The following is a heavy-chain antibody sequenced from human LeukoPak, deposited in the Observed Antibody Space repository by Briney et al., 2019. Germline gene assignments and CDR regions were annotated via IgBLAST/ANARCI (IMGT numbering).Heavy chain of an antibody. D-gene: IGHD6-19*01. CDR1: GGSFSGYY. V-gene: IGHV4-34*01. CDR2: INHSGST. CDR3: AGSAVAGTLWFDP. J-gene: IGHJ5*02. Sequence: SETLSLTCAVYGGSFSGYYWSWIRQPPGKGLEWIGGINHSGSTNYNPSLKSRVTISVDTSKNQFSLKLSSVTAADTAVYYCAGSAVAGTLWFDPWGQGTLVTVSS.